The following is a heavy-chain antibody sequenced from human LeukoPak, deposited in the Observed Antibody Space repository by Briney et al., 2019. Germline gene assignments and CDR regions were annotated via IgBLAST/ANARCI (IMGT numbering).Heavy chain of an antibody. CDR1: GGSFSGYY. D-gene: IGHD3-3*01. Sequence: PSETLSLTCAVYGGSFSGYYWSWIRQPPGKGLKWIGEINHSGSTNYNPSLKSRVTISVDTSKNQFSLKLSSVTAADTAVYYCARSSPAKVLRFLEWSLDYYYYGMDVWGQGTTVTVSS. V-gene: IGHV4-34*01. J-gene: IGHJ6*02. CDR2: INHSGST. CDR3: ARSSPAKVLRFLEWSLDYYYYGMDV.